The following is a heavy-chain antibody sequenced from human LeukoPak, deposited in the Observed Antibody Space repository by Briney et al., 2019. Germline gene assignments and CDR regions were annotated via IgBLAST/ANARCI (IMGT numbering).Heavy chain of an antibody. Sequence: GGSLRLSCAASGFTFSSYGMHWVRQAPGKGLEWVAFIHYDGSDKYYADSVKGRFTISRDNSKNTLYLQVNGLKTEDTAVYYCTIVIRASSYDSNGYLGYWGQGTLVTVSS. CDR3: TIVIRASSYDSNGYLGY. J-gene: IGHJ4*02. V-gene: IGHV3-30*02. CDR1: GFTFSSYG. CDR2: IHYDGSDK. D-gene: IGHD3-22*01.